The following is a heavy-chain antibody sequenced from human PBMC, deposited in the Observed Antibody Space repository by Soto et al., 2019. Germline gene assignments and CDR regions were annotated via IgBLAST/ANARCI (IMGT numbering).Heavy chain of an antibody. Sequence: QVQLVQSGAEVKKPGPSVKVSCKASGGTFSSYAISWVRQAPGQGLEWMGGIIPIFGTANYAQKFQGRGTITAADSTSTAYMELSRLRSEDTAVYYCARSIFGDLGYYYSYGMAVWGQGTTVTVSS. CDR3: ARSIFGDLGYYYSYGMAV. V-gene: IGHV1-69*01. CDR2: IIPIFGTA. J-gene: IGHJ6*02. D-gene: IGHD3-3*01. CDR1: GGTFSSYA.